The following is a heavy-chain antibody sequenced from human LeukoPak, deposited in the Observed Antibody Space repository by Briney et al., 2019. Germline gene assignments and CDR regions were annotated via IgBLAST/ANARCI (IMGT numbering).Heavy chain of an antibody. CDR2: IIPIFGTA. Sequence: ASVKVSCKASGGTFSSYAISWVRQAPGQGLEWMGGIIPIFGTANYAQQFQGRVTITADESTSTAYMELSSLRSEDTAAYYCARGVVMTVNYYYMDVWGKGTTVTVSS. V-gene: IGHV1-69*13. CDR3: ARGVVMTVNYYYMDV. D-gene: IGHD3-3*01. CDR1: GGTFSSYA. J-gene: IGHJ6*03.